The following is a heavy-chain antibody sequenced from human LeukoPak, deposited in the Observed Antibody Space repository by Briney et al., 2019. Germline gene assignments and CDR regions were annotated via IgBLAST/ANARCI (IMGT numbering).Heavy chain of an antibody. V-gene: IGHV3-23*01. CDR2: ISESGVST. CDR1: GFTFSSYA. Sequence: GGSLRLSSAASGFTFSSYAMSWVRQAPGKGLEWVSAISESGVSTYYADSVKGRLTVSRDNSDNTLYLQMNSPRAEDTAVYYCAKGIRRYPEPSSWSCFDYWGQGTLVTVSS. D-gene: IGHD6-13*01. J-gene: IGHJ4*02. CDR3: AKGIRRYPEPSSWSCFDY.